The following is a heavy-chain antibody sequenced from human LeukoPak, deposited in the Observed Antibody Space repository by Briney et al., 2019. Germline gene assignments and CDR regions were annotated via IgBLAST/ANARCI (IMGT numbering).Heavy chain of an antibody. CDR3: ARGRGSGWYRSSSHYFDY. V-gene: IGHV1-46*01. CDR2: INPSGGST. Sequence: ASVKVSCKASGYTFTSYYMHWVRQAPGQGLEWMGIINPSGGSTSYAQKFQGRVTMTRDTSTSTVYMELSSLRSEDTAVYYCARGRGSGWYRSSSHYFDYWGQGTLVTVSS. D-gene: IGHD6-19*01. CDR1: GYTFTSYY. J-gene: IGHJ4*02.